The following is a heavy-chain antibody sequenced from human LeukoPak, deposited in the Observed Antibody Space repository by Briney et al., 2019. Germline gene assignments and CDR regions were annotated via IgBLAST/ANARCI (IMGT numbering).Heavy chain of an antibody. CDR2: INAGNGNT. D-gene: IGHD4-17*01. CDR1: GYTFTSYA. CDR3: ASGDYPYYFDY. Sequence: ASVKVSCKASGYTFTSYAMHWVRQAPGQRLEWMGWINAGNGNTKYSQKLQGRVTITRDTSASTAYMELSSLRSEDTAVYYCASGDYPYYFDYWGQGTLVTVSS. V-gene: IGHV1-3*01. J-gene: IGHJ4*02.